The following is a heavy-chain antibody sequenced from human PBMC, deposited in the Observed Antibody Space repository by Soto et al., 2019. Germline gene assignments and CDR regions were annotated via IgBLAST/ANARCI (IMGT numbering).Heavy chain of an antibody. V-gene: IGHV6-1*01. J-gene: IGHJ6*03. CDR2: TYYRTRWYY. CDR1: GDSVSSNSAA. CDR3: AGTTSHYWYYMDV. D-gene: IGHD1-7*01. Sequence: PSQTLSLTCVISGDSVSSNSAAWNWIRQSPSRGLEWLGRTYYRTRWYYDYAVSVRSRITVNPDTSKNQFSLQLTSVTPEDTAVYYCAGTTSHYWYYMDVWGKGNTVTVSS.